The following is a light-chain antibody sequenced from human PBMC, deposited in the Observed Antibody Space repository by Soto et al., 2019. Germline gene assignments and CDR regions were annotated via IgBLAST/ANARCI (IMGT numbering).Light chain of an antibody. CDR1: QSVSSN. CDR2: GAS. J-gene: IGKJ4*01. Sequence: EIAMTQSPATLSVSPGERATLSCRASQSVSSNLAWYQQKPGQAPRLLIYGASTRATGIPARFSGSGSGTEFTLTISSLQSEDFAVYYCQQYNNWPPLTFGGGTKVAIK. CDR3: QQYNNWPPLT. V-gene: IGKV3-15*01.